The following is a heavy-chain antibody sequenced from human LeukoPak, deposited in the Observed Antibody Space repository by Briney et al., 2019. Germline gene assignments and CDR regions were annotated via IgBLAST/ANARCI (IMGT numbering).Heavy chain of an antibody. CDR3: ARTTSIAAQHGSFDP. Sequence: PSETLSLTCTVSGGSISSYYWSWIRQPPGKGLEWIGYIYYSGSTNYNPSLKSRVTISVDTSKNQFSLKLSSVTAADTAVYYCARTTSIAAQHGSFDPWGQGTLVTVSS. V-gene: IGHV4-59*01. CDR1: GGSISSYY. J-gene: IGHJ5*02. D-gene: IGHD6-6*01. CDR2: IYYSGST.